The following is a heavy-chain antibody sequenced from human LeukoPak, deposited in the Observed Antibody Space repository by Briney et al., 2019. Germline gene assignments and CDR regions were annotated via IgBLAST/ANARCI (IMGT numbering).Heavy chain of an antibody. CDR1: GYSISSGYY. CDR3: ARDNDSSGYYYGAIDI. J-gene: IGHJ3*02. CDR2: IYHSGST. D-gene: IGHD3-22*01. Sequence: KTSETLSLTCTVSGYSISSGYYWGWIRQPPGKGLHWFGIIYHSGSTYYNPSLKSRVTISVDTFKNQFSLKLTSVTAADTAVYYCARDNDSSGYYYGAIDIWGQGTMVTVSS. V-gene: IGHV4-38-2*02.